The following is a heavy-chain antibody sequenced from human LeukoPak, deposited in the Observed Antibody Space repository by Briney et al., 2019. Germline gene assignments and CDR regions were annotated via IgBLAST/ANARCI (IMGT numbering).Heavy chain of an antibody. V-gene: IGHV3-73*01. Sequence: PGGSLRLSCAASGFTFSGSAMHWVRQASGKGLEWVGRIRSKANSYATAYAASVKGRFTISRDNAKNSLYLQMNSLRAEDTAVYYCARDLRRLQFTPEGADYWGQGTLVTVSS. CDR2: IRSKANSYAT. CDR1: GFTFSGSA. D-gene: IGHD3-16*01. CDR3: ARDLRRLQFTPEGADY. J-gene: IGHJ4*02.